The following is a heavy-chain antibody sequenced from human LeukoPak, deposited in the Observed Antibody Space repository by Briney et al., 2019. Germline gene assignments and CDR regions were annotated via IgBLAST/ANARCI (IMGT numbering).Heavy chain of an antibody. CDR2: ISAYNGNT. D-gene: IGHD5-12*01. Sequence: ASVKVSCKASGYTFTSYGISWVRQAPGQGLEWMGWISAYNGNTNYAQKLQGRVTMTTDTSTSTAYMELRSLRSDDTAVYYCARDRQWLHPSDWFDPWGQGTLVTVSS. CDR1: GYTFTSYG. V-gene: IGHV1-18*01. CDR3: ARDRQWLHPSDWFDP. J-gene: IGHJ5*02.